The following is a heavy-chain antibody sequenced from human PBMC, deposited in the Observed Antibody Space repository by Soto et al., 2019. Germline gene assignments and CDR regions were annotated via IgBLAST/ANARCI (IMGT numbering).Heavy chain of an antibody. CDR3: ARVSRGSEWLLHYYYYYGMDV. D-gene: IGHD3-3*01. V-gene: IGHV1-8*01. J-gene: IGHJ6*02. CDR2: MNPNSGNT. Sequence: ASVKVSCKASGYTFASYDINWVRQATGQGLEWMGWMNPNSGNTGYAQKFQGRVTMTRNTSISTAYMELSSLRSEDTAVYYCARVSRGSEWLLHYYYYYGMDVWGQGTTVTVSS. CDR1: GYTFASYD.